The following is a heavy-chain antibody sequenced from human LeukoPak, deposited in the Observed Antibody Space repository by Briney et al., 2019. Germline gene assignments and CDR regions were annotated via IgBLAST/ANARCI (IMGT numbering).Heavy chain of an antibody. J-gene: IGHJ6*03. D-gene: IGHD2-15*01. Sequence: PSETLSLTCTASGGSISSYYWSWIRQPPGKGLEWIGYIYYSGSTNYNPPLKSRVTISVDTSKNQFSLKLSSVTAAGTAVYYCARVAYYYYYMDVWGKGTTVIVSS. CDR3: ARVAYYYYYMDV. CDR1: GGSISSYY. V-gene: IGHV4-59*01. CDR2: IYYSGST.